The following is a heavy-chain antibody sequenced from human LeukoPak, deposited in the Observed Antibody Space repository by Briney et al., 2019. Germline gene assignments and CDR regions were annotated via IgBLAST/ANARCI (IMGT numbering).Heavy chain of an antibody. J-gene: IGHJ4*02. CDR1: GYTFTSYG. CDR3: ARVFSRDGYNNFDY. Sequence: GASVKVSCKASGYTFTSYGISWVRQAPGQGLEWMGWISAYNGNTNYAQKLQGRVTMTTDTSTSTAYMELRSLRTDDTAVYYCARVFSRDGYNNFDYWGQGTLVTVSS. D-gene: IGHD5-24*01. CDR2: ISAYNGNT. V-gene: IGHV1-18*01.